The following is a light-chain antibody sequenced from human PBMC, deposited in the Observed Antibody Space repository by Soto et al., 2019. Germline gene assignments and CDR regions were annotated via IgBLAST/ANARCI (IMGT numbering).Light chain of an antibody. Sequence: EIVLTQSPGTLSLSPGEKATLSCRASQSVSSTYLAWHQQKPGQAPRLLIYGASSRATGIPDSFSGSGSGTDFTLTISRLEPEDYAVYYCQQYRAFGPGTKVDIK. V-gene: IGKV3-20*01. CDR1: QSVSSTY. J-gene: IGKJ3*01. CDR3: QQYRA. CDR2: GAS.